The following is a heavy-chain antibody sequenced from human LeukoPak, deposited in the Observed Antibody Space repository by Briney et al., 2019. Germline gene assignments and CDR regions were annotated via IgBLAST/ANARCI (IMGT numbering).Heavy chain of an antibody. CDR2: ISYDGSNK. CDR1: GFTFSSYA. CDR3: ASMDV. J-gene: IGHJ6*02. Sequence: GGSLRLSCAAFGFTFSSYAMHWVRQAPGKGLEWVAVISYDGSNKYYADSVKGRFTISRDNSKNTLYLQMNSLRAEDTAVYYCASMDVWGQGTTVTVSS. V-gene: IGHV3-30-3*01.